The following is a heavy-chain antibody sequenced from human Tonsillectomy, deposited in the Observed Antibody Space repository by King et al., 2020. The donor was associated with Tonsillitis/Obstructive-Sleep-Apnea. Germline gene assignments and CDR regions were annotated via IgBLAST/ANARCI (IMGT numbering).Heavy chain of an antibody. Sequence: VQLVESGGGLIQPGGSLRLSCAASGFTVSSNYMSWVRQAPGKGLEWVSVINSGGGTYYADSVKGRFTISRDNSKNTLYLQMNSLRAEDTAVYYCALSTVTTAWFDYWGQGTLVTVSS. D-gene: IGHD4-17*01. V-gene: IGHV3-53*01. CDR2: INSGGGT. CDR3: ALSTVTTAWFDY. CDR1: GFTVSSNY. J-gene: IGHJ4*02.